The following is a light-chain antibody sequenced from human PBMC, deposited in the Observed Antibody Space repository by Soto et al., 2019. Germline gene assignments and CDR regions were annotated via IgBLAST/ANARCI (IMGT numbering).Light chain of an antibody. CDR2: GAS. CDR1: QSVSSD. J-gene: IGKJ1*01. CDR3: QQYNYWPPNT. V-gene: IGKV3-15*01. Sequence: EIMMTQSPATLFVYPGDRVTLSCRASQSVSSDLAWYQQRPGQAPRLLNYGASTRTTAIPARLSGTESGTEFTLPITRLHSQDLAIYSCQQYNYWPPNTLGQGIKVDI.